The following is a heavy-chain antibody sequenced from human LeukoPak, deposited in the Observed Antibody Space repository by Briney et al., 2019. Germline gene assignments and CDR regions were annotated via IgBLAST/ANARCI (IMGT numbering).Heavy chain of an antibody. CDR3: ARARRDGYNLLDY. CDR2: IKQDESEK. CDR1: GFTFSGYW. D-gene: IGHD5-24*01. V-gene: IGHV3-7*01. Sequence: GGSLRLACAASGFTFSGYWMNWVRQAPGKGLEWVANIKQDESEKYYVDSVKGRFTISRDNAKNSLYLHMNSLRAEDTAVYYCARARRDGYNLLDYWGQGTLVTVSS. J-gene: IGHJ4*02.